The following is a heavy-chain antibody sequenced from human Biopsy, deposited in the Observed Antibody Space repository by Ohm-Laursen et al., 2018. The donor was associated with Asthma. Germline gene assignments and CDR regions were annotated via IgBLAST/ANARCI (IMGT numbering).Heavy chain of an antibody. J-gene: IGHJ6*02. D-gene: IGHD3-3*01. CDR3: AKDTEGRYDFWSGLSYNYYGMDV. Sequence: LRLSCSASGFTFSSYGMYWVRQAPGKGLEWVAVISYDGSNKYYADSVKGRFTISRDNSKNTLYLQMNSLRAEDTAVYYCAKDTEGRYDFWSGLSYNYYGMDVWGQGTTVTVSS. V-gene: IGHV3-30*18. CDR1: GFTFSSYG. CDR2: ISYDGSNK.